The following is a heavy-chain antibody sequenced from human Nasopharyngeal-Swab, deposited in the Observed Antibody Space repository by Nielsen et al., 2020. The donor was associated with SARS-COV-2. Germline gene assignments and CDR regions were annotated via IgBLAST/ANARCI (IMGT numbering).Heavy chain of an antibody. CDR3: TRAGIYRHDY. J-gene: IGHJ4*02. V-gene: IGHV3-74*01. CDR2: INGDGSST. Sequence: GGSLRLSCAASGFTFSTYWVHWVRQAPGKGLVWVSRINGDGSSTSYADSLKGRFTISRDNAKNTLYLQMNSLRVEDTAVYYCTRAGIYRHDYWGQGTLVTVSS. CDR1: GFTFSTYW. D-gene: IGHD5/OR15-5a*01.